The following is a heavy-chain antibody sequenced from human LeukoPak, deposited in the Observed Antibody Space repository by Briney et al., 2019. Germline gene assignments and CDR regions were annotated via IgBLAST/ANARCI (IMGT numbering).Heavy chain of an antibody. J-gene: IGHJ4*02. CDR2: IYYSGST. V-gene: IGHV4-59*06. CDR3: ARSIAAAGTTYFDY. CDR1: GGSISSYY. Sequence: SETLSLTCTVSGGSISSYYWSWIRQHPGKGLEWIGYIYYSGSTYYNPSLKSRVTISVDTSKNQFSLKLSSVTAADTAVYYCARSIAAAGTTYFDYWGQGTLVTVSS. D-gene: IGHD6-13*01.